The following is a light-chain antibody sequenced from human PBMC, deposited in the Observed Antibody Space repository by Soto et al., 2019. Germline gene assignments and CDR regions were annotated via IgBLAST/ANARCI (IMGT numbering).Light chain of an antibody. CDR2: GAS. Sequence: DIQMTQSPSSLSASVGDRVTITCRTSQSIRNDLGWYQQKPGKVPKRLMYGASNLQNGVPSRFSGSVSGTEFTLTISSLQPEDFATYYCLHQNSYLALSFGGGNKVEMK. V-gene: IGKV1-17*01. CDR3: LHQNSYLALS. J-gene: IGKJ4*01. CDR1: QSIRND.